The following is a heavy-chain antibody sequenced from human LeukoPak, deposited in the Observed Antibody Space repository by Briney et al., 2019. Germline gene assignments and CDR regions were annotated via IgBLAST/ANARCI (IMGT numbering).Heavy chain of an antibody. CDR1: GFTFSSYS. V-gene: IGHV3-23*01. J-gene: IGHJ4*02. D-gene: IGHD5-12*01. CDR3: AKDGAWLRFDD. Sequence: GGSPRLSCAASGFTFSSYSMNWVRQAPGKGLEWVSGISPGGGPTYYADSVKGRFTISRDDSKNTLYLQMNNLRAEDTAVYYCAKDGAWLRFDDWGQGILVTVSS. CDR2: ISPGGGPT.